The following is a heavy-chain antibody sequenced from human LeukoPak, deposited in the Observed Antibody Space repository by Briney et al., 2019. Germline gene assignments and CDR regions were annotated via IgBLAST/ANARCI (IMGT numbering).Heavy chain of an antibody. CDR2: IGTITSTT. J-gene: IGHJ4*02. D-gene: IGHD3-9*01. V-gene: IGHV3-48*03. CDR3: TRGGLTGQMAAFDY. CDR1: GFTFGSYE. Sequence: GGSLRLSCVASGFTFGSYEMNWVRQAPGKGLEWVSYIGTITSTTYYADSVKGRFTVSRDDAKSTMFLQMTSLRDEDTAVYYCTRGGLTGQMAAFDYWGQGALVTVSS.